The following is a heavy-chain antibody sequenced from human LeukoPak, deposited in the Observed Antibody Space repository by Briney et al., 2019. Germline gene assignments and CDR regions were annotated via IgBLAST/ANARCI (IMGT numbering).Heavy chain of an antibody. CDR3: VKDWGHQQFDF. D-gene: IGHD3-16*01. CDR2: IRFDESNQ. V-gene: IGHV3-30*02. J-gene: IGHJ4*02. CDR1: GFTFSVYG. Sequence: GGSLRLSCAASGFTFSVYGMHWVRQAPGKGLEWVAFIRFDESNQYYIDSVKGRFTISRDNSKNRLYLQMNSLRAEDTAMYYCVKDWGHQQFDFWGQGTPVTVSS.